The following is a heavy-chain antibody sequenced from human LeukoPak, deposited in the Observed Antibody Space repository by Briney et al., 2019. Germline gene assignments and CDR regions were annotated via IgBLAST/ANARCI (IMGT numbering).Heavy chain of an antibody. CDR2: IIPIFGTA. Sequence: SVKVSCKASGGTFSSYAISWVRQAPGQGLEWMGGIIPIFGTANYAQKFQGRVTITTDESTSTAYMELSSLRSEDAAVYYCASGSPDAFDIWGQGTMVTVSS. CDR3: ASGSPDAFDI. CDR1: GGTFSSYA. V-gene: IGHV1-69*05. D-gene: IGHD1-26*01. J-gene: IGHJ3*02.